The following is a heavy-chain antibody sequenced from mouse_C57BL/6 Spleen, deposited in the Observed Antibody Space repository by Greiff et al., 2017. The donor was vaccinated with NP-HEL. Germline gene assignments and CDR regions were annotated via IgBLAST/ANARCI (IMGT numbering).Heavy chain of an antibody. J-gene: IGHJ2*01. CDR2: INPSSGYT. Sequence: QVQLQQSGAELARPGASVKTSCKASGYTFTSYTMHWVKQRPGQGLEWIGYINPSSGYTKYNQKFKDKATLTADKSSSTSYMQLSSLTSEDSAVYYCARRGTTVVFDYWGQGTTLTVSS. CDR3: ARRGTTVVFDY. D-gene: IGHD1-1*01. V-gene: IGHV1-4*01. CDR1: GYTFTSYT.